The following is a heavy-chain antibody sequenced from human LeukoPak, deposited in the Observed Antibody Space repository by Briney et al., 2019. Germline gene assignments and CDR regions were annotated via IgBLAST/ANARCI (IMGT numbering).Heavy chain of an antibody. CDR3: ANPRYDSSGYYYAD. D-gene: IGHD3-22*01. Sequence: ASVKVSCEASGYTFTDYTMHWLRQAPGQRLDWMGWINGGSGNTKYSPEFQGRVTITRDTSASTAYMELSSLRSEDTAVYYCANPRYDSSGYYYADWGQGTLVTVSS. CDR2: INGGSGNT. CDR1: GYTFTDYT. J-gene: IGHJ4*02. V-gene: IGHV1-3*01.